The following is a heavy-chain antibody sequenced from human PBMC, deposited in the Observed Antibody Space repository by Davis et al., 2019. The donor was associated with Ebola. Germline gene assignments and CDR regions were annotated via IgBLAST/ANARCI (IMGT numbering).Heavy chain of an antibody. J-gene: IGHJ4*02. CDR1: GFSFYSYW. D-gene: IGHD3-3*01. V-gene: IGHV3-7*01. CDR3: ARERLSGFWSGYPDY. CDR2: INHDGSEK. Sequence: GGSLRLSCAASGFSFYSYWMKWVRQAPGKGLEWVANINHDGSEKYYLDSVKGRFTISRDNAKNSVDLQMHSLRAEDTDVYYCARERLSGFWSGYPDYCGQGTLVTVSS.